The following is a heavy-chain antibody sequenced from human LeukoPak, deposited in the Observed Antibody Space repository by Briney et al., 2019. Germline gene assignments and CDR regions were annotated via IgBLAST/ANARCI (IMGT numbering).Heavy chain of an antibody. D-gene: IGHD5-24*01. J-gene: IGHJ4*02. CDR3: ARATRLQAGGYYFDY. CDR2: INHSGST. Sequence: SETLSLTCAVYGGSFSGYYWSWIPQPPGKGLEGIGEINHSGSTNYNPSLKSRVTISVDTSKNQFSLKLSSVTAADTAVYYCARATRLQAGGYYFDYWGQGTLVTVSS. V-gene: IGHV4-34*01. CDR1: GGSFSGYY.